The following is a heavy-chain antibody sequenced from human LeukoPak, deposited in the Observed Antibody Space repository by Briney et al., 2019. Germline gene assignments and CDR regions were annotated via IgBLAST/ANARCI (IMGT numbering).Heavy chain of an antibody. CDR3: ARDRSRDYDAFDI. CDR1: GYTFTGYY. CDR2: INPNSGGT. V-gene: IGHV1-2*02. Sequence: ASMKVSCKASGYTFTGYYMHWVRQAPGQGLEWMGWINPNSGGTNYAQKFQGRVTMTRDMSTSTVYMELSSLRSEDTAVYYCARDRSRDYDAFDIWGQGTMVTVSS. J-gene: IGHJ3*02. D-gene: IGHD3-16*01.